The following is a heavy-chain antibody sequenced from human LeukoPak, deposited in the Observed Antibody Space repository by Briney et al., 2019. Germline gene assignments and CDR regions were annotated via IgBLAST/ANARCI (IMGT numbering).Heavy chain of an antibody. CDR1: GYTFTSDG. D-gene: IGHD3-10*01. CDR2: ISAYNGNT. CDR3: ARVPLTMVRACFDY. J-gene: IGHJ4*02. V-gene: IGHV1-18*01. Sequence: GASVMRSCKASGYTFTSDGISGVRQAPGQGLEWMGWISAYNGNTNYAQKLQGRVTMTTDTSTSTAYMELRSLRSDDTAVCYCARVPLTMVRACFDYLGQGTLVTVSS.